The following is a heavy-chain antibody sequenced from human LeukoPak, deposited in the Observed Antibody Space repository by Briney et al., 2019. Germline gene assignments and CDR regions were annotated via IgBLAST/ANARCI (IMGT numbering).Heavy chain of an antibody. CDR3: AREVIAAPPSPAYFDY. D-gene: IGHD6-6*01. Sequence: SETLSLTCTVSGGSISSSSYYWGWIRQPPGKGLEWIGSIYYSGSIYYNPSLKSRVTISVDTSKNQFSLKLSSVTAADTAVYYCAREVIAAPPSPAYFDYWGQGTLVTVSS. CDR2: IYYSGSI. CDR1: GGSISSSSYY. J-gene: IGHJ4*02. V-gene: IGHV4-39*07.